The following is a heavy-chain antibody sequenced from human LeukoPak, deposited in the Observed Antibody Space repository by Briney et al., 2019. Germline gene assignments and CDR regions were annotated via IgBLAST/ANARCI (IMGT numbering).Heavy chain of an antibody. Sequence: ASVKVSCKASGYTFINYYMHWVRQAPGQGLEWMGIIHPSAGTTSYAQKLQDRVTMTSDTSTSTVYMEASSLTSEDTAVYYCARSRTSVAFDLDYWGQGTLVTVSS. CDR3: ARSRTSVAFDLDY. CDR2: IHPSAGTT. CDR1: GYTFINYY. J-gene: IGHJ4*02. D-gene: IGHD5/OR15-5a*01. V-gene: IGHV1-46*04.